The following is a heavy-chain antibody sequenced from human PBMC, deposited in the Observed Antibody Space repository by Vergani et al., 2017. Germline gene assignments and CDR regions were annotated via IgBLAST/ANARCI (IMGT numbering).Heavy chain of an antibody. CDR3: TXGWYYDSIAYWAY. V-gene: IGHV4-30-4*01. D-gene: IGHD3-22*01. CDR1: GGSMSSADYY. CDR2: FYYSGNT. Sequence: QVQLQESGPGLVKPSQTLSLTCTVSGGSMSSADYYWSWIRQSPGKGLEWIGYFYYSGNTTYNPSLKSRVTISADTSKNQFSLKLRSVTAADTAVYYCTXGWYYDSIAYWAYWGQGTLVTVSS. J-gene: IGHJ4*02.